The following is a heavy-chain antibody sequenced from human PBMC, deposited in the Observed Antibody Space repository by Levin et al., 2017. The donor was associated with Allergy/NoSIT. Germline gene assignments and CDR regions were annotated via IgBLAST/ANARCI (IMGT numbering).Heavy chain of an antibody. J-gene: IGHJ4*02. D-gene: IGHD1-26*01. CDR1: GFTFDDYG. V-gene: IGHV3-20*04. Sequence: GGSLRLSCAASGFTFDDYGMSWVRQAPGKGLEWVSGINWNGGSTGYADSVKGRFTISRDNAKNSLYLQMNSLRAEDTALYYCARDGFSGSYRAVDYWGQGTLVTVSS. CDR2: INWNGGST. CDR3: ARDGFSGSYRAVDY.